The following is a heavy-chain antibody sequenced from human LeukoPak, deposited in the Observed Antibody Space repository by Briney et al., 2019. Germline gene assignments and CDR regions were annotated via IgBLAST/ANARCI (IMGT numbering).Heavy chain of an antibody. V-gene: IGHV4-39*01. D-gene: IGHD1-26*01. J-gene: IGHJ4*02. CDR1: GGSISSSSYY. CDR2: IYYSGST. Sequence: SETPSLTCTVSGGSISSSSYYWGWIRQPPGKGLEWIGGIYYSGSTYYNPSLKSRVTISVDTSKNQFSLKLSSVTAADTAVYYCARQGGSYGTIDYWGQGTLVTVSS. CDR3: ARQGGSYGTIDY.